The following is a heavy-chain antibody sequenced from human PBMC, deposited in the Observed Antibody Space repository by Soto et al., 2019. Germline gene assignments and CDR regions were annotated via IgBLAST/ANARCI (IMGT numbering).Heavy chain of an antibody. V-gene: IGHV1-69*01. CDR1: EGTFNTYP. J-gene: IGHJ3*02. D-gene: IGHD3-22*01. CDR2: IIPIFGTA. Sequence: QVQLVQSGAEVKKPGSSVKVSHKASEGTFNTYPISWVRQAPGQGLEWMGGIIPIFGTANYAQKFQGRVKITAEESTSTAYMELSSLRSEDTAVYYCARLDSNAFDIWCQGTMVTVSS. CDR3: ARLDSNAFDI.